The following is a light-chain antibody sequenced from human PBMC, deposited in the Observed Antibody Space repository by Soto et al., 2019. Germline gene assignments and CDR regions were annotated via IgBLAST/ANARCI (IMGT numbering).Light chain of an antibody. CDR1: SGDVGGYNS. Sequence: QSLWPQPASVSGSPGHSITISCTGTSGDVGGYNSVSWYQQHPGKAPKLMIYEVSHRPSGVSHRFSGSKSGNTASLTISGLQAEEEADYYCSSYTSSSLSVFGTGTKVTVL. CDR3: SSYTSSSLSV. CDR2: EVS. V-gene: IGLV2-14*01. J-gene: IGLJ1*01.